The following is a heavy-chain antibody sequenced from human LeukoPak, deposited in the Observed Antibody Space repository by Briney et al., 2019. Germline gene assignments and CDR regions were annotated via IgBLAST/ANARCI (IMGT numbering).Heavy chain of an antibody. D-gene: IGHD4-23*01. CDR3: ARFRTVVNAFDI. V-gene: IGHV4-59*01. Sequence: PSETLSLTCSVSGGCLCIFYWSWIREPPGERVEWSGNIYYSGRTNYNPSLKSRVTISIDTSKNQFSLKLSSVTAADTAVYYCARFRTVVNAFDIWGQGTMVTVSS. CDR2: IYYSGRT. J-gene: IGHJ3*02. CDR1: GGCLCIFY.